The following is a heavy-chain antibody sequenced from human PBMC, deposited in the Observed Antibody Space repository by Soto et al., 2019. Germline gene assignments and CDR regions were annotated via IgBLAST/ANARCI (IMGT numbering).Heavy chain of an antibody. D-gene: IGHD3-10*01. CDR3: AREVEGRYSPADF. CDR2: VSSYNGNT. J-gene: IGHJ4*02. Sequence: QVQLVQSGPEVKKPGASVTVSCKTSGYTFTDHGIDWVRQAPGQGLEWVGWVSSYNGNTNYAYNLKDRVIMTTDAYTSTAYIELRGLRSDDTAVYYCAREVEGRYSPADFLGQGTPVTVSS. CDR1: GYTFTDHG. V-gene: IGHV1-18*01.